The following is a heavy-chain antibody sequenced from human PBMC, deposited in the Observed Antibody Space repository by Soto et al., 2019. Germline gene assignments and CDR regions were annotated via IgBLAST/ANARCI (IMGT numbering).Heavy chain of an antibody. Sequence: QITLKESGPTLVKPTQTLTLTCTFSGFSFTTDGMGVGWIRQPPGNALEWLALIYWDDDKRYSPSLKSRLTITKDASRNQVVLTLTNMDPADTATYYCAPLYWAASGTRYYFDYWGQGTLVTVSS. D-gene: IGHD6-13*01. V-gene: IGHV2-5*02. J-gene: IGHJ4*02. CDR1: GFSFTTDGMG. CDR3: APLYWAASGTRYYFDY. CDR2: IYWDDDK.